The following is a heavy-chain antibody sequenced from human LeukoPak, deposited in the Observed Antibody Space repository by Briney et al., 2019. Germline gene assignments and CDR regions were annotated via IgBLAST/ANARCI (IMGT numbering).Heavy chain of an antibody. CDR3: ARRGELVSNAFDI. D-gene: IGHD1-1*01. V-gene: IGHV3-66*01. CDR1: GFTVSRNY. Sequence: GGSLRLPCAGSGFTVSRNYMTWVRQAPGKGLEWVSLIYSSGTTYYADSVKGRFTISRDNSKNTLYLQMNSLRADDMAVYYCARRGELVSNAFDIWGQGTMVTVSS. CDR2: IYSSGTT. J-gene: IGHJ3*02.